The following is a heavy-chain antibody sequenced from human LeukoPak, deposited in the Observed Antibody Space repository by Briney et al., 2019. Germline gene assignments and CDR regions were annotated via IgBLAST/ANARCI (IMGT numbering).Heavy chain of an antibody. CDR2: INPNSGGT. V-gene: IGHV1-2*02. CDR3: ARASRELFTGFDY. J-gene: IGHJ4*02. CDR1: GYTFTGYY. D-gene: IGHD1-26*01. Sequence: ASVKVSCKASGYTFTGYYMHWVRRAPGQGLEWMGWINPNSGGTNYAQKFQGRVTMTRDTSISTAYMELSRLRSDDTAVYYCARASRELFTGFDYWGQGTLVTVSS.